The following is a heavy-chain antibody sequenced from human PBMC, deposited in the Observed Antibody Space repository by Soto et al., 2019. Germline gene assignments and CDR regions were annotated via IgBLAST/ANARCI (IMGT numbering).Heavy chain of an antibody. D-gene: IGHD1-26*01. CDR2: IYYSGST. J-gene: IGHJ4*02. Sequence: QLQLQESGPGLVKPSENLSLTCTVSGGSISSSSYYWGWIRQPPGKGLEWIGSIYYSGSTYYNPSLKSRVTISVDTSKNQFSLKLSSVTAADTAVYYCARRGGVGATTYDYWGQGTLVTVSS. CDR3: ARRGGVGATTYDY. V-gene: IGHV4-39*01. CDR1: GGSISSSSYY.